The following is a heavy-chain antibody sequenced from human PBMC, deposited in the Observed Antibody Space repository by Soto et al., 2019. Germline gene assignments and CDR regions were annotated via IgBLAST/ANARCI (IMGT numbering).Heavy chain of an antibody. CDR1: GYTFTNYG. V-gene: IGHV1-18*01. D-gene: IGHD3-16*01. Sequence: ASVKVSCKASGYTFTNYGISWVRQAPGQRLEWMGWISAYNGNTNYAQKLQGRVTMTTDTSTSTAYMELRSQRSDATAVYYCASSPTPPWALGPGWFDPWGQGTLVTVSS. CDR2: ISAYNGNT. J-gene: IGHJ5*02. CDR3: ASSPTPPWALGPGWFDP.